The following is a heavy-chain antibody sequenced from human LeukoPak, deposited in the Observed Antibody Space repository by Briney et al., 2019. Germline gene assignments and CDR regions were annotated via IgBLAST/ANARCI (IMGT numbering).Heavy chain of an antibody. Sequence: ASVKVSCKASGYTFTSYGISWVRQAPGQGLEWMGWINAYNGNTNYAQKFQGRATMTRDTSISTAYMELSRLRSDDTAVYYCARGVDYYDSSGYYYARGSLDYWGQGTLVTVSS. CDR1: GYTFTSYG. V-gene: IGHV1-18*01. CDR2: INAYNGNT. D-gene: IGHD3-22*01. CDR3: ARGVDYYDSSGYYYARGSLDY. J-gene: IGHJ4*02.